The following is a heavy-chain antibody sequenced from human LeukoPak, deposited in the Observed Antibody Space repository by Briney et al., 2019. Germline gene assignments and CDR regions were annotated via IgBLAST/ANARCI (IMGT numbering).Heavy chain of an antibody. CDR2: INHSGST. CDR3: ARAPRIAAGYYYYGMDV. V-gene: IGHV4-34*01. J-gene: IGHJ6*02. Sequence: SETLSLTCAVYGGSFSGYYWSWIRQPPGKGLEWIGEINHSGSTNYNPSLKSRVTISVDTSKNQFSLKLSSVTAADTAVYYCARAPRIAAGYYYYGMDVWGQGTTVTVSS. CDR1: GGSFSGYY. D-gene: IGHD6-6*01.